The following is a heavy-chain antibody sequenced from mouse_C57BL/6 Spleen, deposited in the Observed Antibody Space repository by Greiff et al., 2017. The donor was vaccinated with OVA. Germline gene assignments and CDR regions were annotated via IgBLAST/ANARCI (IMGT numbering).Heavy chain of an antibody. CDR2: IWSGGST. J-gene: IGHJ4*01. CDR1: GFSLTSYG. Sequence: QVQLKESGPGLVQPSQSLSITCTVSGFSLTSYGVHWVRQSPGKGLEWLGVIWSGGSTDYNAAFISRLSISKDNSKSQVFFKMNSLQADDTAIYYCARKGTTVVAEGYAMDYWGQGTSVTVSS. D-gene: IGHD1-1*01. V-gene: IGHV2-2*01. CDR3: ARKGTTVVAEGYAMDY.